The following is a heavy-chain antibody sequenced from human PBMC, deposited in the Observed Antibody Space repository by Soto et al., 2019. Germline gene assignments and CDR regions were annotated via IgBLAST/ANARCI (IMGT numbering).Heavy chain of an antibody. V-gene: IGHV4-30-4*01. CDR3: AREVNNYYGMAV. Sequence: PSETLSLTCCISGASISSDNYYWSWFRQPPGKVLEWIGYISYSGSTYYNPSPKSRITIEVDASKSHFSLILSSLTAADTAVFYCAREVNNYYGMAVGSQRTRVTVSS. J-gene: IGHJ6*02. CDR1: GASISSDNYY. CDR2: ISYSGST.